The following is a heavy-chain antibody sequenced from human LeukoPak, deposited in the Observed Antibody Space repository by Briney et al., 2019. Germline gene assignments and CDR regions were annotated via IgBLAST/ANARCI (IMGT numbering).Heavy chain of an antibody. CDR2: ISGSGGST. CDR1: GFTFSSYA. J-gene: IGHJ4*02. V-gene: IGHV3-23*01. Sequence: GGSLRLSCAASGFTFSSYAMNWVRQAPGKGLEWVSAISGSGGSTYYADSVKGRFTISRDNSKNTLYLQMNSLRAEDTAVYYCASLFGVANLEDYWGQGTLVTVSS. CDR3: ASLFGVANLEDY. D-gene: IGHD3-3*01.